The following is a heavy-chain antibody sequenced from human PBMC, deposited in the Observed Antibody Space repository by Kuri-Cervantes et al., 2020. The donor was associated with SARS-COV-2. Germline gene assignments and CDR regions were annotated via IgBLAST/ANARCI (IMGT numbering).Heavy chain of an antibody. Sequence: GESLKISCAASGFTFSSYGMYWFRQAPGKGLEWVAFTRYDESNRYYVDSVKGRFTISRDNSKNTLYLQMNSLRAEDTAVCYCARDRLRFLEWLLLDAFDIWGQGTMVTVSS. CDR3: ARDRLRFLEWLLLDAFDI. J-gene: IGHJ3*02. CDR2: TRYDESNR. CDR1: GFTFSSYG. V-gene: IGHV3-30*02. D-gene: IGHD3-3*01.